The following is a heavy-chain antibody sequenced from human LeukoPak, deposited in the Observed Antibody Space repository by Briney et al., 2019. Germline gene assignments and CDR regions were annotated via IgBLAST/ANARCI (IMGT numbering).Heavy chain of an antibody. CDR1: GGSFSAYY. CDR3: ARARIAAAGTPYY. Sequence: SETLSLTCAVYGGSFSAYYWSWIRQPPGKGLEWIGEINHSGSTNYNPSLKSRVTISVDTSKNQFSLKLSSVTAADTAVYYCARARIAAAGTPYYWGQGTLVTVSS. CDR2: INHSGST. V-gene: IGHV4-34*01. J-gene: IGHJ4*02. D-gene: IGHD6-13*01.